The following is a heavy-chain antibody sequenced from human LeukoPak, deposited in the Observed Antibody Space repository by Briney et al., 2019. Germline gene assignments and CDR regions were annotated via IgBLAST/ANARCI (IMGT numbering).Heavy chain of an antibody. CDR2: IYYIGST. CDR1: GGSISSYY. D-gene: IGHD1-26*01. Sequence: SETLSLTCAVSGGSISSYYWSWIRQPPGKGLEWIGYIYYIGSTNYNPSLKSRVTISVDTSKNQFSLKLSSVSAADTAVYYCARRWAYDYFDYWGPGTLVTVSS. V-gene: IGHV4-59*08. J-gene: IGHJ4*02. CDR3: ARRWAYDYFDY.